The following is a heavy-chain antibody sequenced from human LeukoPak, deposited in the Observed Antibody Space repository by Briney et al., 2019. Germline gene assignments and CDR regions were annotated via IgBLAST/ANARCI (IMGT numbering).Heavy chain of an antibody. CDR3: AKGSVSFRGFGEFNVKLPRPIRHYYFDS. J-gene: IGHJ4*02. V-gene: IGHV3-23*01. CDR1: GFTFSSYA. D-gene: IGHD3-10*01. Sequence: PGGSLRLSCAASGFTFSSYAMSWVRQAPGKGLECISGFSGSGGSTYYADSVKGRFTISRDNSKNPLYLQMNSLRAEDTAVYYCAKGSVSFRGFGEFNVKLPRPIRHYYFDSWGQGTLVTVSS. CDR2: FSGSGGST.